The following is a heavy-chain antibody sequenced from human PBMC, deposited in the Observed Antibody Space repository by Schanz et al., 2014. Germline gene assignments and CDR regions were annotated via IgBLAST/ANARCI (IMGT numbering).Heavy chain of an antibody. CDR2: IYSSGST. D-gene: IGHD4-4*01. CDR3: ARRDNYLSAFDI. Sequence: QVQLQESGPGLVKPSETLSLTCTVSGGSISSYYWSWIRQPPGKGLEWIGYIYSSGSTNYNPSLKSRVTISVDTSKNQFSLILTSVTAADTAVYYCARRDNYLSAFDIWGQGTMVTVSS. CDR1: GGSISSYY. V-gene: IGHV4-59*12. J-gene: IGHJ3*02.